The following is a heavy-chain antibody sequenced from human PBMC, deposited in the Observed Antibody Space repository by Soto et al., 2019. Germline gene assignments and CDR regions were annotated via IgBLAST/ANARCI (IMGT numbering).Heavy chain of an antibody. CDR2: ISAYYGNT. J-gene: IGHJ6*01. V-gene: IGHV1-18*01. D-gene: IGHD6-19*01. Sequence: ASAKPSSKECRYAFDSYSSSSVRQSTEKGLEWMGWISAYYGNTNYAQKFQGRVTMTADKSTSTAYMELSSLRSDDTAVYYCARWPVAATVGYYYSGMEVWGHGPTVLVSS. CDR1: RYAFDSYS. CDR3: ARWPVAATVGYYYSGMEV.